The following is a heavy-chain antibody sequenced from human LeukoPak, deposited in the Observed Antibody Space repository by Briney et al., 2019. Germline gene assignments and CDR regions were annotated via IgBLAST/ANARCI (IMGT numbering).Heavy chain of an antibody. CDR1: GGSISSSSYY. V-gene: IGHV4-39*07. D-gene: IGHD3-22*01. J-gene: IGHJ4*02. Sequence: SETLSLTCTVSGGSISSSSYYWGWIRQPPGKGLEWIGSIYYSGSTYYNPSLKSRVTIPVDTSKNQFSLKLSSVTAADTAVYYCARANYYYDRVWGYFDYWGQGTLVTVSS. CDR2: IYYSGST. CDR3: ARANYYYDRVWGYFDY.